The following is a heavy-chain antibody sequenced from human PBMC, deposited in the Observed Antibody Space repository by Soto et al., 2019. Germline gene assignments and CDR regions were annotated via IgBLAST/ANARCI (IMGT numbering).Heavy chain of an antibody. V-gene: IGHV4-39*01. J-gene: IGHJ4*02. Sequence: QLQLQESGPGLVKPSETLSLTCTVSGGSISSSSYYWGWIRQPPGKGLEWIGSIYYSGSTYYNPSLKSRVTISVDTSKNQFSLKLSSVTAADTAVYYCARQGYTVPGHFDYWGQGTLVTVSS. CDR1: GGSISSSSYY. CDR3: ARQGYTVPGHFDY. D-gene: IGHD4-17*01. CDR2: IYYSGST.